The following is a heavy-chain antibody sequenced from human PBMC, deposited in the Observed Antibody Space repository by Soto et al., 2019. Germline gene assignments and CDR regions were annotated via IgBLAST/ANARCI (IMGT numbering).Heavy chain of an antibody. Sequence: QVQLVQSGAEVKKPGSSVKVSCKASGGTFSSYAISWVRQAPGQGLEWMGGIIPIFGTANYAQKFQVRVTITADESTSTAAVGLSSLRSEDTAVYYCARDRLMITFGGVGDGRWFAFDIWGQGTMVTVSS. V-gene: IGHV1-69*12. J-gene: IGHJ3*02. CDR1: GGTFSSYA. D-gene: IGHD3-16*01. CDR2: IIPIFGTA. CDR3: ARDRLMITFGGVGDGRWFAFDI.